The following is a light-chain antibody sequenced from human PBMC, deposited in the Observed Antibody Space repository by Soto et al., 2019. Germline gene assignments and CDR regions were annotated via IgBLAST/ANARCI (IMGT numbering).Light chain of an antibody. CDR1: QSVSSSY. Sequence: ESVLTQSPVTLFLSPGERATLSCRASQSVSSSYLAWYQRKPGQAPRLLIYGASSRATGIPDRFSGSGSGTDFTLSISRLEPEDFAVYYCQQYGSSPVTFGQGTKV. CDR2: GAS. V-gene: IGKV3-20*01. CDR3: QQYGSSPVT. J-gene: IGKJ1*01.